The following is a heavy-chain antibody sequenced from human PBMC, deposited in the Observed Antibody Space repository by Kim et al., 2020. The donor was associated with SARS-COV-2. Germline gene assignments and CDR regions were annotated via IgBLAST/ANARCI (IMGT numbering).Heavy chain of an antibody. D-gene: IGHD6-13*01. CDR1: GGSISSYY. CDR2: IYYSGST. J-gene: IGHJ6*02. V-gene: IGHV4-59*01. CDR3: ARGQSSSWYDSYYYYGMDV. Sequence: SETLSLTCTVSGGSISSYYWSWIRQPPGKGLEWIGYIYYSGSTNYNPSLKSRVTISVDTSKNQFSLKLSSVTAADTAVYYCARGQSSSWYDSYYYYGMDVWGQGTTVTVSS.